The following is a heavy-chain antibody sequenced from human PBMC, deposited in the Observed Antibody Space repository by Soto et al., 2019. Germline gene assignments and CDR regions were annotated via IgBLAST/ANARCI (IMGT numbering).Heavy chain of an antibody. CDR3: ARGLSGYYGFDY. J-gene: IGHJ4*02. CDR2: IKGDGTNT. D-gene: IGHD5-12*01. Sequence: PGGSLRLSCAASGFTFSSYWMHWVRQVPGKGLVWVSRIKGDGTNTGYADSVKGRFTISRDNVKNTLYLQMNSLRAEDTAVYYYARGLSGYYGFDYWGQGTLVTVSS. V-gene: IGHV3-74*01. CDR1: GFTFSSYW.